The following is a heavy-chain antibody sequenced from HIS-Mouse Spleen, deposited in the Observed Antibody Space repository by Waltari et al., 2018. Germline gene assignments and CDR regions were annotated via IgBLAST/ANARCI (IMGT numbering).Heavy chain of an antibody. CDR3: AREIPYSSSWYDWYFDL. J-gene: IGHJ2*01. D-gene: IGHD6-13*01. CDR1: GGPISSSSYH. CDR2: IYYSGST. Sequence: QLQLQESGPGLVKPSETLSLTCTFSGGPISSSSYHWAWIRQPPGKGLEWIGSIYYSGSTYYNPSLKSRVTISVDTSKNQFSLKLSSVTAADTAVYYCAREIPYSSSWYDWYFDLWGRGTLVTVSS. V-gene: IGHV4-39*07.